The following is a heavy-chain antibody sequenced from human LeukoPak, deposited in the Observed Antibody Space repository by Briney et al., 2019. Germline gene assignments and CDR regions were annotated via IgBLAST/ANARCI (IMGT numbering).Heavy chain of an antibody. Sequence: PSETLSLTCTVSGGSISSSSYYWGWIRQPPGKGLEWIGSIYYSGSTYYNPSLKSRVTISVDTSKNQFSLKLSSVTAADTAVYYCARGDCSGSICYSPMDVWGTGTTVTVSS. CDR1: GGSISSSSYY. CDR3: ARGDCSGSICYSPMDV. CDR2: IYYSGST. V-gene: IGHV4-39*07. D-gene: IGHD2-21*01. J-gene: IGHJ6*03.